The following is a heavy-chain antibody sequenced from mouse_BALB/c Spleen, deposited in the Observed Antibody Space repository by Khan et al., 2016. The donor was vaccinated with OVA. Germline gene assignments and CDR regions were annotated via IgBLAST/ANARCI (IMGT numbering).Heavy chain of an antibody. V-gene: IGHV2-6-4*01. CDR3: ARAYYRYDGYYAMDY. CDR1: GFSLSRYN. Sequence: QVRLQQSGPGLVAPSQSLSITCTVSGFSLSRYNIHWVRQPPGKGLEWLGMIWGGGGTDYYSTLKSRLSISKDNSKCQVFLKMNSLQTDDTAMYYCARAYYRYDGYYAMDYWGQGTSVTVSS. D-gene: IGHD2-14*01. J-gene: IGHJ4*01. CDR2: IWGGGGT.